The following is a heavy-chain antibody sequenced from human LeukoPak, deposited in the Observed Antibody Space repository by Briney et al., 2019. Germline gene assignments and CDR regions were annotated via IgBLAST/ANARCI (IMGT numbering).Heavy chain of an antibody. CDR1: GGSISSGSYY. CDR2: IYTSGST. D-gene: IGHD3-3*01. CDR3: ARDLGGTTIFEV. J-gene: IGHJ4*02. V-gene: IGHV4-61*02. Sequence: SETLSLTCTVSGGSISSGSYYWSWIRQPAGKGLEWIGRIYTSGSTNYNPSLKSRVTISVDTSKNQFSLKLSSVTATDTAVYYCARDLGGTTIFEVWGQGTLVTVSS.